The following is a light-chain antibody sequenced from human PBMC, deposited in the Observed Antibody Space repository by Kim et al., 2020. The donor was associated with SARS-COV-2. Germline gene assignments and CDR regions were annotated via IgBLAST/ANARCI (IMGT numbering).Light chain of an antibody. V-gene: IGLV3-19*01. CDR2: GKN. J-gene: IGLJ2*01. Sequence: RQTVRSKGHRDSRRSEDASWHQQKPGPAPVVVIHGKNNRPSGVPDRFSGSTSGNTASLTITGAQAEDEADYYCTARDSSGNHLGFGGGTQLTVL. CDR1: SRRSED. CDR3: TARDSSGNHLG.